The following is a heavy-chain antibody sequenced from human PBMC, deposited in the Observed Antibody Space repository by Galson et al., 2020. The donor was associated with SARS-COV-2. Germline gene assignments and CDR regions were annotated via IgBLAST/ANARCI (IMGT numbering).Heavy chain of an antibody. CDR1: GFTFSDYY. CDR2: ISSSGSTI. Sequence: GGSLRLSCAASGFTFSDYYMSWIRQAPGKGLEWVSYISSSGSTIYYADPVKGRFTISRDNAKNSLYLQMNSLRAEDTAVYYCARDQVPIVVVVAATPLDYYGMDVWGQGTTVTVSS. D-gene: IGHD2-15*01. J-gene: IGHJ6*02. CDR3: ARDQVPIVVVVAATPLDYYGMDV. V-gene: IGHV3-11*01.